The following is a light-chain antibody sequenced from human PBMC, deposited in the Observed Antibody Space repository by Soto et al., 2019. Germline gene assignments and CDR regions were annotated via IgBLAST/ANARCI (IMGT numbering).Light chain of an antibody. CDR2: EVT. Sequence: QSALTQPPSASGSPGQSVTISCTGTSSDVGGYNYVSWYQHHPGKAPKLMIYEVTKRPSGVPDRFSGFKSGNTASLTVSGLQAEDEADYYCSSYAGSNNFVLFGGGTKLTVL. CDR1: SSDVGGYNY. V-gene: IGLV2-8*01. J-gene: IGLJ2*01. CDR3: SSYAGSNNFVL.